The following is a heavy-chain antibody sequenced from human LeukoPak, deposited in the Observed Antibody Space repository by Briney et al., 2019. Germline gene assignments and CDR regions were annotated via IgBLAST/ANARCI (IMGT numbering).Heavy chain of an antibody. Sequence: GGSLRLSCAASGFTFSSYAMSWVRQAPGKGLEWVSVISGSGGSTYYADSVKGRFTISRDKSKNTLYLQMNSLRAEDTAIYYCAKTQDDSSGCYPNLFFYFCGHGALFTVSS. CDR1: GFTFSSYA. CDR2: ISGSGGST. CDR3: AKTQDDSSGCYPNLFFYF. J-gene: IGHJ4*01. D-gene: IGHD3-22*01. V-gene: IGHV3-23*01.